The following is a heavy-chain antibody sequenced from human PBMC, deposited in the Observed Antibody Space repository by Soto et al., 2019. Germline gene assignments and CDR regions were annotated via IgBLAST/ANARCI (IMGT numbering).Heavy chain of an antibody. D-gene: IGHD2-2*01. CDR3: ARGGDIVVVPAAMYWFDP. CDR1: GGTFSSYT. CDR2: IIPILGIA. V-gene: IGHV1-69*02. Sequence: GASVKVSCKASGGTFSSYTISWVRQAPGQGLERIGRIIPILGIANYAQKYQGRVTITADKSTSTAYMELSSLRSEDTDVYYFARGGDIVVVPAAMYWFDPWGQGTLVTVSS. J-gene: IGHJ5*02.